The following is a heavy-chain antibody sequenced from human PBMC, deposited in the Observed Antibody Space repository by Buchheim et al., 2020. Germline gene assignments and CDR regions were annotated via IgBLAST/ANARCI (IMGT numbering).Heavy chain of an antibody. D-gene: IGHD1-26*01. CDR2: IYWDDDK. CDR1: GFSLSNYGVG. Sequence: QITLKESGPTLVKPTQTLTLTCTFSGFSLSNYGVGVGWIRQSPGKALEWLAVIYWDDDKHYNPSLKSRITITSDTSKNEVALTMTNMDPVDTATYFCARDSLVGARNFEYWGQGTL. V-gene: IGHV2-5*02. J-gene: IGHJ4*02. CDR3: ARDSLVGARNFEY.